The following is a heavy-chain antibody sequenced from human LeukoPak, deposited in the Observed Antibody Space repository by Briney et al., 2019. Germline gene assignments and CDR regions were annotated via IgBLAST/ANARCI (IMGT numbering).Heavy chain of an antibody. CDR1: GFTFTNYW. Sequence: GGSLRLSCAASGFTFTNYWMHWVRQAPGKGLVWVSRIDIDGTGTSYADSVKGRFTISRDNAKNTVSLQMNSLKAEDTAVYYCGTVFDHWGPGILVTVST. CDR2: IDIDGTGT. J-gene: IGHJ4*02. CDR3: GTVFDH. V-gene: IGHV3-74*01.